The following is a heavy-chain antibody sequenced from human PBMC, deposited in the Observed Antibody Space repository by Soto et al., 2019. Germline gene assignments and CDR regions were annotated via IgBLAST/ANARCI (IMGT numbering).Heavy chain of an antibody. J-gene: IGHJ6*02. V-gene: IGHV5-10-1*01. Sequence: LGESLKISCKGSGYSFTSYWISWVRQMPGKGLEWMGRVDPSDSYTNYSPSFQGHVTISADKSISTAYLQWGSLKASDTAMYYCARLTRIAAAGRRYYGMDVWGQGTTVTVSS. CDR1: GYSFTSYW. CDR2: VDPSDSYT. D-gene: IGHD6-13*01. CDR3: ARLTRIAAAGRRYYGMDV.